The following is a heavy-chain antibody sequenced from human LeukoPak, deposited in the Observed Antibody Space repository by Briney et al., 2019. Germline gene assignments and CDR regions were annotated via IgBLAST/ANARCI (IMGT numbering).Heavy chain of an antibody. CDR2: ISSSGSTI. J-gene: IGHJ4*02. D-gene: IGHD5-18*01. CDR1: GFTFSSYE. Sequence: GGSLSLSCAASGFTFSSYEMNWVRQAPGKGLEWVSYISSSGSTIYYADSVKGRFTISRDNAKNSLYLQMNSLRAEDTAVYYCARVIQLWSLYYFDYWGQGTLVTVSS. V-gene: IGHV3-48*03. CDR3: ARVIQLWSLYYFDY.